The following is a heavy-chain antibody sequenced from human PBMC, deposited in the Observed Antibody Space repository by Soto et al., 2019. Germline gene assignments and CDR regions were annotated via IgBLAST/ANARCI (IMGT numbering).Heavy chain of an antibody. CDR1: GYSFTSYW. CDR3: ARQDCSSTSCYTYDYYYGMDV. D-gene: IGHD2-2*02. J-gene: IGHJ6*02. CDR2: IYPGDSDT. Sequence: GESLKISCKGSGYSFTSYWIGWVRQMPGKGLEWMGIIYPGDSDTRYSPSFQGQVTISADKSISTAYLQWSSLKASDTAMYYCARQDCSSTSCYTYDYYYGMDVWGQGTAVTVSS. V-gene: IGHV5-51*01.